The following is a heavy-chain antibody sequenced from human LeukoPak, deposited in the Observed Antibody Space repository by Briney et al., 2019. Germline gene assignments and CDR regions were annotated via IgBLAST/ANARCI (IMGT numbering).Heavy chain of an antibody. CDR2: IYNIVST. CDR3: ASSSSWQQLACQY. Sequence: SQTLSLTCTVSGGSISSYYWSWIRQSPGKGLEWIGYIYNIVSTNYNPSLKSRVIISVDPSKNQFSLKLRSVTAADTAMYYCASSSSWQQLACQYWGQGTLVTVSS. J-gene: IGHJ1*01. CDR1: GGSISSYY. V-gene: IGHV4-59*01. D-gene: IGHD6-13*01.